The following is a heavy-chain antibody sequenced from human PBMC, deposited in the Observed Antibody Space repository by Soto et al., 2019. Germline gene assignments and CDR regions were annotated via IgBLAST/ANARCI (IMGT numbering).Heavy chain of an antibody. V-gene: IGHV3-64*02. CDR2: ISSDGGTT. J-gene: IGHJ6*02. Sequence: EVHLVESGEDLVQPGGSLXLSCAASGFTFSXYPMHWVRQAPGKGLEYVSAISSDGGTTFYADSVRGRFTMSRDNLKNTLYLQMRSLRVEDMAVYYCARGQIPYGLDVWGQGTTVTVS. CDR1: GFTFSXYP. CDR3: ARGQIPYGLDV.